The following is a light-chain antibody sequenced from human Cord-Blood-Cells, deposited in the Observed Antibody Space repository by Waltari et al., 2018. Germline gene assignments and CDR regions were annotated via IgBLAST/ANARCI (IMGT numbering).Light chain of an antibody. J-gene: IGLJ3*02. CDR3: CSYAGSSTWV. CDR1: TRDVGGYNL. Sequence: SPLPHPPSVSGSPGPSIPSPCTGTTRDVGGYNLVSWYQQHPGKAPKLMIYEGSKRPSGVSNRFSGSKSGNTASLTISGLQAEDEADYYCCSYAGSSTWVFGGGTKLTVL. V-gene: IGLV2-23*01. CDR2: EGS.